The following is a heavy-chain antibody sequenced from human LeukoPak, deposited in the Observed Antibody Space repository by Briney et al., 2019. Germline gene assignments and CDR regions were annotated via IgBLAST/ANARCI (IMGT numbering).Heavy chain of an antibody. CDR3: AREVAVSMHGTDV. D-gene: IGHD3-3*02. Sequence: GGSLRLSCAASGFTFSSYSMNWVRQAPGKGLEWVSSISSSSSYIYYADSVKGRSTISRDNAKNSLYLQMSSLRAEDTAVYYCAREVAVSMHGTDVWGQGTTVTVSS. CDR2: ISSSSSYI. V-gene: IGHV3-21*01. CDR1: GFTFSSYS. J-gene: IGHJ6*02.